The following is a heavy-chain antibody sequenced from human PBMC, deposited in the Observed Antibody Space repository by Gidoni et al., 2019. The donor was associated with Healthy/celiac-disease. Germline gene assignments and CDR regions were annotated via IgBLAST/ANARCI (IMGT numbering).Heavy chain of an antibody. Sequence: QVQLQQWGAGLLKPSETLSLTGAVDGGSVSGYYWSWIRQPPGKGLEWIGEINHSGSTNYTPSLQSRVPISVDTSKTQFSLSLRSVPAADTAVYYCAREHYGDYRFHYWGQGTLVTVSS. CDR2: INHSGST. D-gene: IGHD4-17*01. J-gene: IGHJ4*02. V-gene: IGHV4-34*01. CDR3: AREHYGDYRFHY. CDR1: GGSVSGYY.